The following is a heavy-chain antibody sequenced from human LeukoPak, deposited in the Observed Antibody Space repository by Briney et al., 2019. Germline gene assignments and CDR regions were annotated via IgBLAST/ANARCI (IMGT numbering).Heavy chain of an antibody. V-gene: IGHV3-7*01. D-gene: IGHD2-8*01. CDR1: GFTFSSYW. J-gene: IGHJ6*03. Sequence: HAGGSLRLSCAASGFTFSSYWMSWVRQAPGKGLEWVANIKQDGSEKYYVDSVKGRFTISRDNAKNSLYLQMNSLRAEDTAVYYCARVDCTNGVCYSRYYYMDVWGKGTTVTVSS. CDR2: IKQDGSEK. CDR3: ARVDCTNGVCYSRYYYMDV.